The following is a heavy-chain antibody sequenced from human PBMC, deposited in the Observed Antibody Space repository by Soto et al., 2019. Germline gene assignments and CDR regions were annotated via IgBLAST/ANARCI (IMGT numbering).Heavy chain of an antibody. V-gene: IGHV1-18*01. Sequence: QVQLVQSGAEVKKPGASVKVSCKASGYTFTTYGINWVRQAPGQGLEWMGWISAYNGNTNYAQKLQGRVTMTTDTSTSTAYMELRSLRPDDTAVSYCARDRGQWLSKGEFDPWGQGTLVTVSS. CDR2: ISAYNGNT. J-gene: IGHJ5*02. D-gene: IGHD6-19*01. CDR1: GYTFTTYG. CDR3: ARDRGQWLSKGEFDP.